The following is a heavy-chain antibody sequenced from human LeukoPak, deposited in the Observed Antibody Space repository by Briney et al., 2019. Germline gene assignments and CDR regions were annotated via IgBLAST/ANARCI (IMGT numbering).Heavy chain of an antibody. D-gene: IGHD1-26*01. J-gene: IGHJ3*02. V-gene: IGHV4-4*07. Sequence: PSETLSLTCTVSGGSLSSYYWSWVRQPAGKGLEWIGRIYTSGSTKYNPSLKRRLTMSVDTSKNQFSLKLSSVTAADTAVYYCASLGVGRAFDIWGQGTMVTVSS. CDR1: GGSLSSYY. CDR3: ASLGVGRAFDI. CDR2: IYTSGST.